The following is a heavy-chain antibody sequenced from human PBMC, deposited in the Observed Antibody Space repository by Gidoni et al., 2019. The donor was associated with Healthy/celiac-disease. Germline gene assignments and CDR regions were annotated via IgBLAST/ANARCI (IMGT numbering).Heavy chain of an antibody. CDR2: ISSSSSYI. CDR1: GFTFSSYS. D-gene: IGHD3-22*01. Sequence: EVQLVESGGGLVKPGGSLRLSCAASGFTFSSYSMNWVRQAPGKGLEWVSSISSSSSYIYYADSVKGRFTISRDNAKNSLYLQMNSLRAEDTAVYYCARDLYDSSGYYYYFDYWGQGTLVTVSS. CDR3: ARDLYDSSGYYYYFDY. V-gene: IGHV3-21*01. J-gene: IGHJ4*02.